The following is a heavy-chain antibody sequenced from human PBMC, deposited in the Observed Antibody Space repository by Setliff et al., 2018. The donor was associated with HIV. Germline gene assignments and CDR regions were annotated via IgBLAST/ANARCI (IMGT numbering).Heavy chain of an antibody. D-gene: IGHD2-21*01. V-gene: IGHV1-69*13. CDR1: GYTFTSYA. J-gene: IGHJ4*02. Sequence: GASVKVSCKASGYTFTSYAINWVRQAPGQGLEWMGGIIPIFGTANYAQKFQGRVTITADESTSTAYMELYNLRSEDTAMYYCTRGRGIIGALVYWGQGTLVTSPQ. CDR2: IIPIFGTA. CDR3: TRGRGIIGALVY.